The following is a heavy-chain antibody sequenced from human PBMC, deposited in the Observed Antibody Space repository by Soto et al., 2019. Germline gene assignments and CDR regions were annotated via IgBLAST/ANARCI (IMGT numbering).Heavy chain of an antibody. J-gene: IGHJ4*02. Sequence: EVQLVESGGGLVQPGGSLRLSCAASGFTVSSNYMSWVRQAPGKGLEWVSVIYSGGSTYYADSVKGRFTISRDNSKNTMYLKRNSLRAEDTAVYYWARDQSGYGDTPFDYWGQGTLVTVSS. D-gene: IGHD4-17*01. CDR2: IYSGGST. V-gene: IGHV3-66*01. CDR1: GFTVSSNY. CDR3: ARDQSGYGDTPFDY.